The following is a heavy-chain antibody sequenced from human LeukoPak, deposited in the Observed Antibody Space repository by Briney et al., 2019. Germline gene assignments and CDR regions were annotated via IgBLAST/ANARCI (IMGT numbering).Heavy chain of an antibody. Sequence: ASVKVSCKASGYTFTSYYMHWVRQAPGQGLEWMGIINSSGGSTSYAQKFQGRVTMTRDMSTSTVYMELSSLRSEDTAVYYSARARQRATGSYSALDSWGQGTLVTVSS. CDR3: ARARQRATGSYSALDS. CDR1: GYTFTSYY. CDR2: INSSGGST. D-gene: IGHD1-26*01. J-gene: IGHJ4*02. V-gene: IGHV1-46*01.